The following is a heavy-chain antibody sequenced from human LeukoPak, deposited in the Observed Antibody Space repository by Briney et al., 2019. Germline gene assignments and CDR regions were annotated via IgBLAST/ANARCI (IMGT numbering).Heavy chain of an antibody. Sequence: GASVKVSCKASGYTFTSYYMHWVRQAPGQGLEWMGWINPNSGRTNYAQKFQGRVTMTRDTSISTAYMELSRLRSDDTAVYYCARDRWELPLVSAFDIWGQGTMVTVSS. CDR2: INPNSGRT. CDR3: ARDRWELPLVSAFDI. CDR1: GYTFTSYY. D-gene: IGHD2-15*01. V-gene: IGHV1-2*02. J-gene: IGHJ3*02.